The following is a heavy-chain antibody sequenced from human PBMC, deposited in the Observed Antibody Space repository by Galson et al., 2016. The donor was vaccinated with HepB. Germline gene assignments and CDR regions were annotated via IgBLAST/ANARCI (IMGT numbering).Heavy chain of an antibody. D-gene: IGHD3-22*01. CDR2: ISASGYST. V-gene: IGHV3-23*01. CDR1: GFTFSNYA. CDR3: AKDPLNYYDNSGYSGYFDH. Sequence: SLRLSCAASGFTFSNYAMAWVRQAPGKGLEWVSSISASGYSTYYADSVQGRFTISRDNSNNTLYLQMNSLRADDTAVFYCAKDPLNYYDNSGYSGYFDHWGQGNLVTVSS. J-gene: IGHJ4*02.